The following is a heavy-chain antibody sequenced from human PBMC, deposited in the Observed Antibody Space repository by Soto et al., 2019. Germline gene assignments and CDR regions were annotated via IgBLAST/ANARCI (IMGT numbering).Heavy chain of an antibody. J-gene: IGHJ5*02. V-gene: IGHV4-31*03. D-gene: IGHD3-22*01. Sequence: PSETLSLTCTVSGGSISSGGYYWSWIRQHPGKGLEWIGYIYYSGSTYYNPSLKSRVTISVDTSKNQFSLKLSSVTAADTAVYYCARGRSWGFDDSSGYYHDRLAPWGQGTLVTVSS. CDR1: GGSISSGGYY. CDR3: ARGRSWGFDDSSGYYHDRLAP. CDR2: IYYSGST.